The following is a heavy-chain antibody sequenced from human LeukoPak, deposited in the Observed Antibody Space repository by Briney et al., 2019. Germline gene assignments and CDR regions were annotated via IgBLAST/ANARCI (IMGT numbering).Heavy chain of an antibody. V-gene: IGHV3-9*03. D-gene: IGHD3-22*01. CDR3: AKGTYYYDSRFDY. CDR2: ISWNSGSI. J-gene: IGHJ4*02. CDR1: GFTFDDYA. Sequence: PGRSLRLSCAASGFTFDDYAMHWVRQAPGKGLEWVSGISWNSGSIGYADSVKGRFTISRDNAKNSLYLRMNSLRAEDMALYYCAKGTYYYDSRFDYWGQGTLVTVSS.